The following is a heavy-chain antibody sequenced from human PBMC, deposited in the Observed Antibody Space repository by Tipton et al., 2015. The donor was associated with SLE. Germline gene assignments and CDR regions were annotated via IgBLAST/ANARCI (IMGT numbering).Heavy chain of an antibody. V-gene: IGHV4-39*07. CDR2: IYYSGST. CDR1: GGSISSSSYY. J-gene: IGHJ4*02. CDR3: AHANWGTNFDF. D-gene: IGHD7-27*01. Sequence: TLSLTCTVSGGSISSSSYYWAWIRQPPGKGLEWIGSIYYSGSTYYNPSHESRVTISVDTSKNRFSLKLSSVTAADTAVFYCAHANWGTNFDFWGQGTVVTVSS.